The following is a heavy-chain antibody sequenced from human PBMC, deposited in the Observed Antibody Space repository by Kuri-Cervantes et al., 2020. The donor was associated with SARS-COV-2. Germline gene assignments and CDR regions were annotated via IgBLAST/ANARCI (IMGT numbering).Heavy chain of an antibody. J-gene: IGHJ4*02. Sequence: SETLSLTCTVSGGSISSSSYYWGWIRQPPGKGLEWIGSIYYSGSTYYNPSLKSRVTISVDTSKNQFSLKLTPVTAADTAVYYCARGVPGFWGPGTLVTVSS. V-gene: IGHV4-39*07. CDR2: IYYSGST. D-gene: IGHD5/OR15-5a*01. CDR3: ARGVPGF. CDR1: GGSISSSSYY.